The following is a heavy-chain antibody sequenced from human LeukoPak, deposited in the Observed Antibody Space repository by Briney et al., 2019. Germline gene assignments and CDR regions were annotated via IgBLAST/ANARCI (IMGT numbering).Heavy chain of an antibody. V-gene: IGHV4-4*02. CDR3: ARRHYDFWSGYWVWFDP. Sequence: PSGTLSLTCAVSGASISSTDWWSWVRQPPGKGLEWIGQIYHGGSTYYNPSLKSRVTISVDTSKNQFSLKLSSVTAADTAVYYCARRHYDFWSGYWVWFDPWGQGTLVTVSS. CDR1: GASISSTDW. J-gene: IGHJ5*02. D-gene: IGHD3-3*01. CDR2: IYHGGST.